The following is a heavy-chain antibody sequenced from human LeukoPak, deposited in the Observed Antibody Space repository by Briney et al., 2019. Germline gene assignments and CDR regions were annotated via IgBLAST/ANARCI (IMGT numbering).Heavy chain of an antibody. CDR3: ARDPLAGPMVRGVRRPDNTYYYYGMDV. CDR2: IIPIFGTA. D-gene: IGHD3-10*01. V-gene: IGHV1-69*13. J-gene: IGHJ6*02. CDR1: GGTFSSYA. Sequence: GASVKVSCKASGGTFSSYAISWVRQAPGQGLEWMGGIIPIFGTANYAQKFQGRVTTTADESTSTAYMELSSLRSEDTAAYYCARDPLAGPMVRGVRRPDNTYYYYGMDVWGQGTTVTVSS.